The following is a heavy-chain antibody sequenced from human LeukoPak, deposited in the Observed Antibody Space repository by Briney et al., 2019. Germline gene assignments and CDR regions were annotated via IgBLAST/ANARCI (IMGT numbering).Heavy chain of an antibody. V-gene: IGHV3-23*01. CDR3: AKGLDDYSQYFDY. CDR2: ISGSGGST. J-gene: IGHJ4*02. D-gene: IGHD4-11*01. CDR1: GFTFSSYA. Sequence: GGSLRLSCAASGFTFSSYAMSWVRQAPGKGLEWVSAISGSGGSTYYADSVKGRFTISRDNSKNTLYLQMNSLRAEDTALYYCAKGLDDYSQYFDYWGQGTLVTVSS.